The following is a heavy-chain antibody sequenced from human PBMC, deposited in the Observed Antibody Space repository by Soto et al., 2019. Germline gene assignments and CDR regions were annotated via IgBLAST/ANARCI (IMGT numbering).Heavy chain of an antibody. J-gene: IGHJ4*02. D-gene: IGHD6-13*01. CDR1: GGSISSSSSY. CDR2: LSYSGGT. CDR3: ARSSPHEIAALDY. Sequence: PSETLSLTCSVSGGSISSSSSYWGWIRQPPGKGLEWIGSLSYSGGTDYSPSLKSRLTMSVDTSISTAYMELSRLRSDDTAVYYCARSSPHEIAALDYWGQGTLVTVSS. V-gene: IGHV4-39*01.